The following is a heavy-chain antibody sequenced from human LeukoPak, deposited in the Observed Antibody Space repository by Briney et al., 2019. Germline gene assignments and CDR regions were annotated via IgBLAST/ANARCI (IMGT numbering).Heavy chain of an antibody. CDR1: GFTFSSYA. J-gene: IGHJ4*02. V-gene: IGHV3-30-3*01. CDR2: ISYDGSNK. D-gene: IGHD4-17*01. CDR3: ASENGDPYYYDY. Sequence: GGSLRLSCAASGFTFSSYAMHWVRQAPGKGLEWVAVISYDGSNKYYADSVKGRFTISRDNSKNTLYLQMNSLRAEDTAVYYCASENGDPYYYDYWGQGTLVTVSS.